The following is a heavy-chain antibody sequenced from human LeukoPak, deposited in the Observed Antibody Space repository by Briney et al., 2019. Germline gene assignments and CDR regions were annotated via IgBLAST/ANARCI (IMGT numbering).Heavy chain of an antibody. V-gene: IGHV3-23*01. CDR1: GFTFRSYA. CDR2: ISGSGGST. Sequence: GGSLTLSCAASGFTFRSYAMSWVRQAPGKGLESVPAISGSGGSTYYADSVKGRFTISRDNSKTTLYLQMNSLRAEDTAVYYCTSYDSSGYYHYFDYWGEGTLVTDSS. J-gene: IGHJ4*02. CDR3: TSYDSSGYYHYFDY. D-gene: IGHD3-22*01.